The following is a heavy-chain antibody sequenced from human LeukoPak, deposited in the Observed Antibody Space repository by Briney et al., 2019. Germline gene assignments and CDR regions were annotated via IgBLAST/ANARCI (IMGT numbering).Heavy chain of an antibody. CDR1: GFTFSRYW. CDR3: ARLGIVVVIPDAFDI. J-gene: IGHJ3*02. D-gene: IGHD3-22*01. V-gene: IGHV3-7*01. Sequence: QSGGSLRLSCAASGFTFSRYWMTWVRRAPGKGLEWVANIKQDGSEKYYVDSVKGRFTISRDNAKKSLYLQMNSVRAEDTAVYYCARLGIVVVIPDAFDIWGQGTMVTVSS. CDR2: IKQDGSEK.